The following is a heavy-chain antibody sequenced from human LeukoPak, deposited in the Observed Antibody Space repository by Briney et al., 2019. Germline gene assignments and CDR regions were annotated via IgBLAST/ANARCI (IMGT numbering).Heavy chain of an antibody. D-gene: IGHD4-11*01. CDR1: GFTFSSYG. V-gene: IGHV3-30*02. J-gene: IGHJ6*02. Sequence: GGSLRLSCAASGFTFSSYGMHWVRQAPGKGLEWVAFIRYDGSNKYYADSVKGRFTISRDNSKSTLYLQMSSLRAEDTALYYCARDLQYYYGMDVWGQGTTVTVSS. CDR2: IRYDGSNK. CDR3: ARDLQYYYGMDV.